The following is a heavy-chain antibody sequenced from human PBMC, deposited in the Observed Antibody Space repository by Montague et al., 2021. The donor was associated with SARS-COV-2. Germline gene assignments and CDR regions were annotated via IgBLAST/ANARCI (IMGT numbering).Heavy chain of an antibody. D-gene: IGHD6-13*01. CDR1: GFTFSSYE. J-gene: IGHJ6*02. CDR3: ACRKFSSSWYYYYGMDV. Sequence: SLRLSCAASGFTFSSYEMNWVRQAPGKGLEWVSYISGSGSTIYYADSVKGRFTISRDNAKNSLYLQMNSLRAEDTAVYYCACRKFSSSWYYYYGMDVWGQGTTVTVSS. CDR2: ISGSGSTI. V-gene: IGHV3-48*03.